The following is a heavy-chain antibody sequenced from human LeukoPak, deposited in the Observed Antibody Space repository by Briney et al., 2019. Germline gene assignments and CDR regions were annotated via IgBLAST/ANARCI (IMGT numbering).Heavy chain of an antibody. D-gene: IGHD4-17*01. CDR2: IYYSGST. Sequence: SQTLSLTCTVSGGSITSGGYYWSWLRQHPGKGLEWIGYIYYSGSTYYNPSLKSRVTISVDTSKNQFSLKLSSVTAADTAVYYCAXHKXYGXXXYFDYWGQGXLVTVS. CDR3: AXHKXYGXXXYFDY. J-gene: IGHJ4*02. CDR1: GGSITSGGYY. V-gene: IGHV4-31*03.